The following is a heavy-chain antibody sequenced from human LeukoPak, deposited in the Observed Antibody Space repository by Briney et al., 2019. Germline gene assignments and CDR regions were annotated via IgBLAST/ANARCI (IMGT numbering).Heavy chain of an antibody. J-gene: IGHJ4*02. CDR2: ISSNSDDI. CDR3: AKDRYCTSSSCPIDY. D-gene: IGHD2-8*01. Sequence: PGGSLRLSCVGSGFNFDEYAMHWVRQPPGKGLEWVSSISSNSDDIGYADSVKGRFTISRDSAKKSLCLHMNSLRVEDTALYYCAKDRYCTSSSCPIDYWGQGTLVTVPS. V-gene: IGHV3-9*01. CDR1: GFNFDEYA.